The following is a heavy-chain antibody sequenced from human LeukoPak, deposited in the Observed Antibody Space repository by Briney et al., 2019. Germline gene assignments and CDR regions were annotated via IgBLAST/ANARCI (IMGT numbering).Heavy chain of an antibody. Sequence: PGGSLRLSCEASGFSFRSHGMSWVRQAPGKGLEWVSGISGEGISTYYSDSVKGRFTVSRDNSENTVCLQMNSLRAEDTATYYCARIFMNYFDYWGQGALVTVSS. CDR1: GFSFRSHG. J-gene: IGHJ4*02. D-gene: IGHD3-3*01. CDR2: ISGEGIST. V-gene: IGHV3-23*01. CDR3: ARIFMNYFDY.